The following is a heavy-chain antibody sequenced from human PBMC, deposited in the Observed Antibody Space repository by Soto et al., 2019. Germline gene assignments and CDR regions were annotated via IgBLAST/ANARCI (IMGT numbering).Heavy chain of an antibody. J-gene: IGHJ4*02. V-gene: IGHV1-18*01. CDR3: AREVIHDFDY. Sequence: QVQLVQSGAEVKEPGAAVKVSCKASGHTFTNYGIGWVRQAPGQGLEWMGWISGYNGNTNYAQKLQGRVTMTTDTSTGTAYMELRSLRSDDTAVYLCAREVIHDFDYWGQGTLVTVSS. CDR1: GHTFTNYG. CDR2: ISGYNGNT. D-gene: IGHD3-10*01.